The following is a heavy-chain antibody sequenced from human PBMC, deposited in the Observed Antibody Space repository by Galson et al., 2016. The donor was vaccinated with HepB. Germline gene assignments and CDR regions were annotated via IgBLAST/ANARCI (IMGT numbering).Heavy chain of an antibody. D-gene: IGHD1-1*01. V-gene: IGHV1-18*01. Sequence: SVKVSCKASGYTFTNYGIGWVRQAPGQGLEWMGWISTTKDERGYAQRFQGRVTMTIDTSTTTAYMELRSLLSDDTAVYYCAGEIHWNRDYWGQGTLVTVSS. CDR2: ISTTKDER. CDR1: GYTFTNYG. J-gene: IGHJ4*02. CDR3: AGEIHWNRDY.